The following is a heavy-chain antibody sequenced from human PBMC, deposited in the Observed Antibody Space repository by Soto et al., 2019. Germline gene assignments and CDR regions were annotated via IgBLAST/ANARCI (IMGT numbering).Heavy chain of an antibody. D-gene: IGHD3-22*01. J-gene: IGHJ4*02. V-gene: IGHV3-7*03. CDR1: GFTFSSYW. CDR2: IKQDGTEK. Sequence: GGSLRLSXAASGFTFSSYWMSWVRQAPGKGLAWVADIKQDGTEKYYVDSVKGRFTISRDNAKNSLYLQMNSLRAEDTAVYYCASGNAFSFYYDSSGYPLGYWGQGTLVTVSS. CDR3: ASGNAFSFYYDSSGYPLGY.